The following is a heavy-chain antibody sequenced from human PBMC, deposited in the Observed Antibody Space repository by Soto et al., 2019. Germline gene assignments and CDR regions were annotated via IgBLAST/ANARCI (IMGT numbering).Heavy chain of an antibody. D-gene: IGHD1-26*01. CDR2: IKQDGSEK. Sequence: PGGSLRLSCAASGFTFSSYWMSWVRQAPGKGLEWVANIKQDGSEKYYVDSVKGRFTISRDNAKNSLYLQMNSLRAEDTAVYYCARDLIVGASYIPGYWGQGTLVTVSS. CDR1: GFTFSSYW. V-gene: IGHV3-7*03. CDR3: ARDLIVGASYIPGY. J-gene: IGHJ4*02.